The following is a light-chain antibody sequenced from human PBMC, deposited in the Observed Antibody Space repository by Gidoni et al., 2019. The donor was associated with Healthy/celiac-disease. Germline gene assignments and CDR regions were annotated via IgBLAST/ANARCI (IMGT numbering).Light chain of an antibody. CDR1: QSVSSSY. Sequence: EIVLTQSPGTLSLSPGERATLSCRASQSVSSSYLAWYQQKPGQAPRLLIYGASSRATGIPDGFSGSGSGTDFTITISRLEPEDFAVDYCQQYGSSPRTFXQXTKVEIK. V-gene: IGKV3-20*01. CDR3: QQYGSSPRT. J-gene: IGKJ1*01. CDR2: GAS.